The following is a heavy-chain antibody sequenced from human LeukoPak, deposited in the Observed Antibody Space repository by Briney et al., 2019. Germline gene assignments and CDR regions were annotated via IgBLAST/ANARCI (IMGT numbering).Heavy chain of an antibody. CDR1: GYTFTSYD. Sequence: EASVKVSCKASGYTFTSYDINWVRQATGQGLEWMGWMNPNSGNTGYAQKFQGRVTITTDESTSTAYMELSSLRSEDTAVYYCASLRHDYGGNHAFDIWGQGTMVTVSS. J-gene: IGHJ3*02. D-gene: IGHD4-23*01. CDR3: ASLRHDYGGNHAFDI. V-gene: IGHV1-8*01. CDR2: MNPNSGNT.